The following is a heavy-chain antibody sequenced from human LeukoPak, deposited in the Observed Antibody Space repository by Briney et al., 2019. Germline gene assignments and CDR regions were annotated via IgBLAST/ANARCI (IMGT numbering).Heavy chain of an antibody. D-gene: IGHD3-3*01. Sequence: GGSLRLSCAASGFTFSSYSMNWVRQAPGKGLEWVSSISSSSSYIYYADSVKGRFTISRDNAKNSLYLQMNSLRAEDTAVYYCARGHISGYYSTYYWGQGILVTVSS. CDR2: ISSSSSYI. J-gene: IGHJ4*02. CDR3: ARGHISGYYSTYY. V-gene: IGHV3-21*01. CDR1: GFTFSSYS.